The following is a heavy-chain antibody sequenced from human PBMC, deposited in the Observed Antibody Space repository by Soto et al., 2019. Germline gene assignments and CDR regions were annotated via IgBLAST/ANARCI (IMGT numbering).Heavy chain of an antibody. CDR2: ITGSGDST. J-gene: IGHJ6*02. Sequence: EVQLLESGGGLVQPGGSLRLSCAVSGFSFSNYVMTWVRQAPGKGLEWVSSITGSGDSTYSADSVKGRFTISRDNSKNTLFLQMSSLRVEDTAVYYCAKGPCSGGACYGREDVWGQGTTVTVSS. CDR1: GFSFSNYV. V-gene: IGHV3-23*01. CDR3: AKGPCSGGACYGREDV. D-gene: IGHD2-15*01.